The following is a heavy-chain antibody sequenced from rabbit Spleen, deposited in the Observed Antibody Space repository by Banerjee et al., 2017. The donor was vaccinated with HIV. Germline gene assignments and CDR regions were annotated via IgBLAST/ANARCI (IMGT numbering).Heavy chain of an antibody. V-gene: IGHV1S7*01. Sequence: HLKESGGGLVQPGGSLKLSCKASGFTLSSYYMNWVRQAPGKGLEWIGYIDPVFGITYYANWVNGRLSISRENAQNTVFLQMTSLTAADTATYFCARDGAGGSYFALWGPGTLVTVS. CDR2: IDPVFGIT. D-gene: IGHD8-1*01. CDR3: ARDGAGGSYFAL. CDR1: GFTLSSYY. J-gene: IGHJ4*01.